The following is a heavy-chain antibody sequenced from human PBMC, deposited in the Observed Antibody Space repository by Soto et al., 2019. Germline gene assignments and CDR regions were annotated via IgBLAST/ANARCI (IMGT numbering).Heavy chain of an antibody. CDR2: IYYSGST. J-gene: IGHJ6*02. D-gene: IGHD3-10*01. CDR3: ARLENYYGSGTPRYYYYYGMDV. V-gene: IGHV4-39*01. CDR1: GGSISSSSYY. Sequence: SETLSLTCTFSGGSISSSSYYWGWIRQPPGKGLEWIGSIYYSGSTYYNPSLKSRVTISVDTSKNQFSLKLSSVTAADTAVYYCARLENYYGSGTPRYYYYYGMDVWGQGTTVTVSS.